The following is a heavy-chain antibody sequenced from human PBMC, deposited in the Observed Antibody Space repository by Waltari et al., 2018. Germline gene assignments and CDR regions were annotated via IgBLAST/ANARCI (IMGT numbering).Heavy chain of an antibody. V-gene: IGHV3-20*04. D-gene: IGHD3-10*01. Sequence: EVQLVESGGSVVRPGGSLRLSCAASGFTFDDYGLSWVRQAPGKGLEWVTNINWNGGTTNYADSVKGRFTISRDNAKNSLYLQMNSLRAEDTALYYCAREEDYYFDYWGQGTLVTVSS. CDR3: AREEDYYFDY. J-gene: IGHJ4*02. CDR1: GFTFDDYG. CDR2: INWNGGTT.